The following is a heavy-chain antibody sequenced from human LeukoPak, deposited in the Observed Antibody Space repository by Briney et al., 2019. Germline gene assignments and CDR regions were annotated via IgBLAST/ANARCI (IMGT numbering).Heavy chain of an antibody. CDR3: AREATLNRIAVAGTGGFFDY. CDR1: GYTFTSYY. D-gene: IGHD6-19*01. CDR2: INPNSGGT. Sequence: ASVKVSCKASGYTFTSYYMHWVRQAPGQGLEWMGWINPNSGGTNYAQKFQGRVTMTRDTSISTAYMELSRLRSDDTAVYYCAREATLNRIAVAGTGGFFDYWGQGTLVTVSS. J-gene: IGHJ4*02. V-gene: IGHV1-2*02.